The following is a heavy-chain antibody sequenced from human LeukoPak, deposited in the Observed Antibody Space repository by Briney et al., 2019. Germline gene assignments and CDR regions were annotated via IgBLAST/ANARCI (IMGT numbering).Heavy chain of an antibody. D-gene: IGHD6-6*01. V-gene: IGHV3-30-3*01. Sequence: GRSLRLSCAASGFTFSSYAMHWVRQAPGKGLEWVAVISYDGSNKYYADSVKGRFTISRDNSKNTLYLQMNSLRAEDTAVYYCARSLMGYSSSSDYWGQGTLVTVSS. CDR3: ARSLMGYSSSSDY. J-gene: IGHJ4*02. CDR1: GFTFSSYA. CDR2: ISYDGSNK.